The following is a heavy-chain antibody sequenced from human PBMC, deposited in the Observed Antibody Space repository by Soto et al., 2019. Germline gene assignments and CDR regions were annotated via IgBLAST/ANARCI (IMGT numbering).Heavy chain of an antibody. Sequence: QVQLVESGGGVVQPGRSLRLSCAASGFTFSCYGMHWVRQAPGKGLEWVAVISYDGINKYYADSVKGRFTISRDNSKNTLYLQMNSLRAEDTAVYYCAKSVYNWNDGFFDYWGQGTLVTVSS. CDR3: AKSVYNWNDGFFDY. J-gene: IGHJ4*02. V-gene: IGHV3-30*18. D-gene: IGHD1-1*01. CDR2: ISYDGINK. CDR1: GFTFSCYG.